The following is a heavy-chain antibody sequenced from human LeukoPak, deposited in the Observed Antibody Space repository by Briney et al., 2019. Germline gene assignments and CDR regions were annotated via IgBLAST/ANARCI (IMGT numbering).Heavy chain of an antibody. Sequence: GASVKVSCKASGGTFSSYAISWVRQAPGQGLEWMGGIIPIYGTTNYAQKFQGRVTITADESTSTAYMELSSLRSEDTAVYYCAREGSGYFPNDYYYYYYMDIWGKGTTVTVSS. CDR3: AREGSGYFPNDYYYYYYMDI. V-gene: IGHV1-69*13. CDR2: IIPIYGTT. D-gene: IGHD3-22*01. CDR1: GGTFSSYA. J-gene: IGHJ6*03.